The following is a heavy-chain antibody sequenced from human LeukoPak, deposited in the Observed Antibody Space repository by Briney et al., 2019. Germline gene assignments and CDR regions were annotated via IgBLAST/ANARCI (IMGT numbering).Heavy chain of an antibody. D-gene: IGHD1-26*01. CDR2: IYGSGVSI. CDR3: AKDLGWELPAEAY. J-gene: IGHJ4*02. V-gene: IGHV3-23*01. Sequence: GGSLRLSCVASGFTFKNYVMNWVRQAPGKGLEWLATIYGSGVSISYADSVKGRFTISRDNPNNTLYLQMNSLRAEDMAMYYCAKDLGWELPAEAYWGQGILVTVSS. CDR1: GFTFKNYV.